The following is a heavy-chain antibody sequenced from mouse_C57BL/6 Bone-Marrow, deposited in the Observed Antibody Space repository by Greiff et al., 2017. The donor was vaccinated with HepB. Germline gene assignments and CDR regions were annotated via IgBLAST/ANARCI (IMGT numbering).Heavy chain of an antibody. D-gene: IGHD2-3*01. CDR1: AFTLKTTF. CDR2: IDPANGNT. CDR3: ARDGDY. Sequence: VHLQQFVADLLRPGASVNFSCQASAFTLKTTFMHGGSQRPEQGLEWIGRIDPANGNTKLAPKFQGKATITADTSSNTAYLQLSSLTSEDTAIYYCARDGDYWGQGTTLTVSS. V-gene: IGHV14-3*01. J-gene: IGHJ2*01.